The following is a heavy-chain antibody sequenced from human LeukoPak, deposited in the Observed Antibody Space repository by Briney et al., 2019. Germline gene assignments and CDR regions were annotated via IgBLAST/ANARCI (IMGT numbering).Heavy chain of an antibody. D-gene: IGHD6-19*01. CDR3: AKDKVYSSGWYEPRYYYFDY. Sequence: PGGSLRLSCAASGFTFSSYAMSWVRQVPGKGLEWVSAISASGGSTYYADSVKGRFTISRDNSKNTLYLQMNSLRAEDTAVYYCAKDKVYSSGWYEPRYYYFDYWGQGTLVTVSS. V-gene: IGHV3-23*01. CDR2: ISASGGST. J-gene: IGHJ4*02. CDR1: GFTFSSYA.